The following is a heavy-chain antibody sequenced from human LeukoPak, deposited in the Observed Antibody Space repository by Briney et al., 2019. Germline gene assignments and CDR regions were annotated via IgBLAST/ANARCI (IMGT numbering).Heavy chain of an antibody. CDR1: GGTFSSYA. D-gene: IGHD3-10*01. V-gene: IGHV1-69*13. CDR3: ARVGVGFSGSYYKTLGYFDY. CDR2: IIPIFGTA. J-gene: IGHJ4*02. Sequence: ASVKVSCKASGGTFSSYAISWARQAPGQGLEWMGGIIPIFGTANYAQKFQGRVTITADESTSTAYMELSSLRSEDTAVYYCARVGVGFSGSYYKTLGYFDYWGQGTLVTVSS.